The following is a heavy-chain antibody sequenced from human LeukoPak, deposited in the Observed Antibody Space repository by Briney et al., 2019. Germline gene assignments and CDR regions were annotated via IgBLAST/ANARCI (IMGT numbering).Heavy chain of an antibody. V-gene: IGHV1-46*01. J-gene: IGHJ3*02. CDR2: IDPSGHIT. CDR1: GFRFTGYW. CDR3: ARAGYDILTGYLIGAFDI. Sequence: ASVKVSCKASGFRFTGYWMHWVRQAPGQGLEWMGIIDPSGHITNSAQKFQGRLTVTRDTPTSTAYMELSSLRSEDTAVYYCARAGYDILTGYLIGAFDIWGQGTMVTVSS. D-gene: IGHD3-9*01.